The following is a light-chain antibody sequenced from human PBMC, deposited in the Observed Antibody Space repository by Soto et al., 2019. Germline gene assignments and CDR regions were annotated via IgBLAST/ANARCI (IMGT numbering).Light chain of an antibody. CDR3: QQYATSARLT. V-gene: IGKV3-20*01. CDR2: AAS. J-gene: IGKJ3*01. CDR1: QSVSNNY. Sequence: EIVLTQSPGTLSLSPGERATLSCRASQSVSNNYLAWYQQKPGQAPRLLIYAASTRATAIPDRFSGSGSGTDFTLSISRLEPEDFAVYYCQQYATSARLTFGPGTNVDI.